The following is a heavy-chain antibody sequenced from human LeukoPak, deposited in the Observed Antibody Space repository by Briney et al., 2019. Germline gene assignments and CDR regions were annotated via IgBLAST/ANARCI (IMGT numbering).Heavy chain of an antibody. CDR3: ARDRYDPEAFDI. V-gene: IGHV4-61*08. Sequence: PSQTLSLTCTVSGDSFTIGGYYWSWIRQPPGKGLEWIGYIYYSGSTNYNPSLKSRVTISVDTSKNQFSLKLSSVTAADTAVYYCARDRYDPEAFDIWGQGTMVTVSS. J-gene: IGHJ3*02. CDR2: IYYSGST. CDR1: GDSFTIGGYY. D-gene: IGHD1-14*01.